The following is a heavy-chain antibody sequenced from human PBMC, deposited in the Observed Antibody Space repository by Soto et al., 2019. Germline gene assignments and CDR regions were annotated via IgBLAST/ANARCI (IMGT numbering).Heavy chain of an antibody. CDR3: VNPGSTVIIPPH. CDR1: GFTFSSFS. D-gene: IGHD4-17*01. J-gene: IGHJ4*02. CDR2: ISSNGFTT. Sequence: GGSLRLSCSASGFTFSSFSMHWVRQAPGKGLEYVSGISSNGFTTYYADSVKGRFTISRDNSKNTLYLQMSSLRPEDTAVYYCVNPGSTVIIPPHWGQGTLVTVSS. V-gene: IGHV3-64D*06.